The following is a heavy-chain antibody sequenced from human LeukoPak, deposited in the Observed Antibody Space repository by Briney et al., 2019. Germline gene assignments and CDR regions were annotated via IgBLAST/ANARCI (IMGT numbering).Heavy chain of an antibody. J-gene: IGHJ4*02. D-gene: IGHD6-13*01. CDR3: AKGKKGPIAAALPPYDY. CDR2: ISGSGGST. Sequence: PGGSLRLSCAASGFTFSSYGMSWVRQAPGKGLEWVSAISGSGGSTYYADSVKGRFTISRDNSKNTLYLQMNSLRAEDTAVYYCAKGKKGPIAAALPPYDYWGQGTLVTVSS. V-gene: IGHV3-23*01. CDR1: GFTFSSYG.